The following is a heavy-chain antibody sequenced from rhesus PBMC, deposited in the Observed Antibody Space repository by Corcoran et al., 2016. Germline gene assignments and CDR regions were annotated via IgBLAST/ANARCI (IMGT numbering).Heavy chain of an antibody. CDR2: ITYSGST. J-gene: IGHJ4*01. CDR1: GGSISSGYYY. Sequence: QVQLQESGPGLVKPSETLSLTCAVSGGSISSGYYYWSWIRQPPGKGLEWIGYITYSGSTSYNPSLKSRVTMSRDTSKNQFSLKLSSVTAADTAVYYCASLYGYYFDYWGQGVLVTVSS. D-gene: IGHD3-9*01. CDR3: ASLYGYYFDY. V-gene: IGHV4-122*02.